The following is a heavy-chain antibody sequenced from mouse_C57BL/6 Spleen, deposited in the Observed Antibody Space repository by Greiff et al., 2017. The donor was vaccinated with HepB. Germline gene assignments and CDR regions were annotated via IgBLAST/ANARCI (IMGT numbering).Heavy chain of an antibody. CDR3: VRVLLFYYGSSYGAMDY. D-gene: IGHD1-1*01. CDR2: IRSKSSNYAT. CDR1: GFTFNTYA. J-gene: IGHJ4*01. V-gene: IGHV10-3*01. Sequence: EVQLQESGGGLVQPKGSLKLSCAASGFTFNTYAMHWVRQAPGKGLEWVARIRSKSSNYATYYADSVKDRFTISRDDSQSMLYLQMNNLKTEDTAMYYCVRVLLFYYGSSYGAMDYWGQGTSVTVSS.